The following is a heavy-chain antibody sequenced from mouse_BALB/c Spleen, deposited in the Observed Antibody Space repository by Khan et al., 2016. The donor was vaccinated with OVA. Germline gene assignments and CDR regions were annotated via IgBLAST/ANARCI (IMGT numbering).Heavy chain of an antibody. J-gene: IGHJ3*01. CDR3: ARGGYSAFAY. CDR2: IFPGSDTP. D-gene: IGHD2-14*01. Sequence: QVQLKESGPELVKPGASLKVSCKASGYTFTDYIIGWVKQSTRQGLEWIGDIFPGSDTPYYNEKFKDKATLTVDKSANTVYMQLSSLTSEDSAVYFCARGGYSAFAYWGQGTLVTVSA. CDR1: GYTFTDYI. V-gene: IGHV1-77*01.